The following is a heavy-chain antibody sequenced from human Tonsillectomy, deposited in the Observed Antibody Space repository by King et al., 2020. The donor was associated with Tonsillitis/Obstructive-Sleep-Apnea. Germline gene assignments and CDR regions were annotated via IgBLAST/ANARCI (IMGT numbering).Heavy chain of an antibody. J-gene: IGHJ6*03. D-gene: IGHD6-6*01. Sequence: VQLVESGAEVKKPGESLRISCTGSGYSFSNYWINWVRQMPGKGLEWMGTIDPSGSYYKYSPSFQGHVTFSADKSINTAYLQWSSLRASDTAMYYCARHQRIAGRPLGHYYYCYMDVWGKGTTVTVSS. CDR3: ARHQRIAGRPLGHYYYCYMDV. CDR2: IDPSGSYY. V-gene: IGHV5-10-1*01. CDR1: GYSFSNYW.